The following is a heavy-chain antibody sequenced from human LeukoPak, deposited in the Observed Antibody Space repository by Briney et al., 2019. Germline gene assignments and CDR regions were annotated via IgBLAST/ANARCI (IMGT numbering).Heavy chain of an antibody. J-gene: IGHJ5*02. CDR2: IYYSGST. V-gene: IGHV4-59*11. CDR1: GGSISSHY. D-gene: IGHD5-24*01. CDR3: ARWAEDGYMPHNWFDP. Sequence: SETLSLTCTVSGGSISSHYWSWIRQPPGKGLEWIGYIYYSGSTNYNPSLKSRVTISVDTSKNQFSLKLSSVTAADTAVYYCARWAEDGYMPHNWFDPWGQGTLVTVSS.